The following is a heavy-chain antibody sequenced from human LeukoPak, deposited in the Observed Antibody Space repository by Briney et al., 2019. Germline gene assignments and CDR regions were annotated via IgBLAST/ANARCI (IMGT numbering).Heavy chain of an antibody. J-gene: IGHJ6*03. CDR3: ARAGYSYGSLEYYYYYMDV. Sequence: SQTLSLTCTVSGGSISSGSYYWSWIRQPAGKGLEWIVRIYSSGSTNYNPSLKSRVTMSVDTSKNQFSLKLSSVTAADTAVYYCARAGYSYGSLEYYYYYMDVWGKGTTVTISS. V-gene: IGHV4-61*02. CDR2: IYSSGST. CDR1: GGSISSGSYY. D-gene: IGHD5-18*01.